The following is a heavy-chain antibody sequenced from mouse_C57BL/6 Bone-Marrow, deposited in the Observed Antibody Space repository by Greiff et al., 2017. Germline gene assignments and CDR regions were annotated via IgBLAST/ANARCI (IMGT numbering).Heavy chain of an antibody. V-gene: IGHV1-15*01. Sequence: VQLQQSGAELVRPGASVTLSCKASGYTFTDYEMHWVKQTPVHGLEWIGAIDPETGGTAYNQKFKGKAILTADKSSSTAYMELRSLTSEDSAVYYCTSARRFAYWGQGTLVTVSA. CDR2: IDPETGGT. CDR1: GYTFTDYE. J-gene: IGHJ3*01. CDR3: TSARRFAY.